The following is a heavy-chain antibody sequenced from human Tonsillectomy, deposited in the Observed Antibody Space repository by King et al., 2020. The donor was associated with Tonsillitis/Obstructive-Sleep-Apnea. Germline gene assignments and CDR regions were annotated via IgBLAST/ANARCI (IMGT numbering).Heavy chain of an antibody. Sequence: QLVQSGAEVKKPGESLKISCKGSGYSFTSYWIGWVRQMPGKGLEWMGIIYPGDSDTRYSPSFQGQVTISADKSISTAYLQWSSLKASDTAMYYCARHVGYYDSSGYYPIDFDYWGQGTLVPVSS. D-gene: IGHD3-22*01. CDR2: IYPGDSDT. CDR3: ARHVGYYDSSGYYPIDFDY. V-gene: IGHV5-51*01. J-gene: IGHJ4*02. CDR1: GYSFTSYW.